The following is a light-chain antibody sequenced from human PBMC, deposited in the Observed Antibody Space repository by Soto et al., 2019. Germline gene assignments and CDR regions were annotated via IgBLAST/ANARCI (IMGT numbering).Light chain of an antibody. CDR1: QSISNY. V-gene: IGKV1-39*01. J-gene: IGKJ1*01. CDR3: QQTYSTPRT. CDR2: AAS. Sequence: DIPMTQSPSSLSASVGDRVTITCRASQSISNYLNWYQQKPGKAPKLLIYAASSLQSGVPSRFSGSGSGTEFTLTISSLQPVDFATYYFQQTYSTPRTFGQGTKVEI.